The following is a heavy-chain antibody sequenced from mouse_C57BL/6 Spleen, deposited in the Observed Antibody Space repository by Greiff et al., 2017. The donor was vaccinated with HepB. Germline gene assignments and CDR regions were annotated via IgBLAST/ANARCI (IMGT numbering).Heavy chain of an antibody. J-gene: IGHJ1*03. Sequence: EVQLQQSGAELVRPGASVKLSCTASGFNIKDDYMHWVKQRPEQGLEWIGWIDPENGDTEYASKFQGKATITADTSSNTAYLQLSRLTSEDTAVYYCTTGTRAYWYFDVWGTGTTVTVSS. CDR1: GFNIKDDY. CDR3: TTGTRAYWYFDV. CDR2: IDPENGDT. D-gene: IGHD3-3*01. V-gene: IGHV14-4*01.